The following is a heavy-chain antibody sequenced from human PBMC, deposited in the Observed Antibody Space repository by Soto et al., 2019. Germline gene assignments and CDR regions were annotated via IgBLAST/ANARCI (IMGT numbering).Heavy chain of an antibody. CDR1: GFTFSSYG. D-gene: IGHD1-20*01. Sequence: PGGSLRLSCAASGFTFSSYGMNWVRQAPGKGLEWVSSISSSGNYIYYADSVKGRFTISRDNAKNSLYLQMNSLRAEDTAIYYCAKAKNDYNWDNRPPFDYWGQGTLVTVSS. CDR2: ISSSGNYI. J-gene: IGHJ4*02. V-gene: IGHV3-21*04. CDR3: AKAKNDYNWDNRPPFDY.